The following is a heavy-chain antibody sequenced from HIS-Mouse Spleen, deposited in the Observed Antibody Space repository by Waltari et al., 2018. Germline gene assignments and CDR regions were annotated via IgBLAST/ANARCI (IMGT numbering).Heavy chain of an antibody. J-gene: IGHJ4*02. D-gene: IGHD6-19*01. CDR2: ISYDGSNK. Sequence: QVQLVESGGGVVQPGRSLRLSCSASGFTFSSCAMHWVRQAPGKGLEWVAVISYDGSNKYYADSVKGRFTISRDNSKNTLYLQMNSLRAEDTAVYYCARAGDSSGWRDFDYWGQGTLVTVSS. CDR1: GFTFSSCA. V-gene: IGHV3-30*04. CDR3: ARAGDSSGWRDFDY.